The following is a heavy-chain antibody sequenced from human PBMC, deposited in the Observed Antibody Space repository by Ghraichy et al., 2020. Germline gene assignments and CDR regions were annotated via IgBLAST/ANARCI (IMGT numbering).Heavy chain of an antibody. D-gene: IGHD2-21*02. J-gene: IGHJ3*02. Sequence: GGSLRLSCAASGFTFSSYSMNWVRQAPGKGLEWVSSISSSSSYIYYADSVKGRFTISSDNAKNSLYLQMNSLRAEDTAVYYCARDYEDVVVTADAFDIWGQGTMVTVSS. CDR2: ISSSSSYI. V-gene: IGHV3-21*01. CDR3: ARDYEDVVVTADAFDI. CDR1: GFTFSSYS.